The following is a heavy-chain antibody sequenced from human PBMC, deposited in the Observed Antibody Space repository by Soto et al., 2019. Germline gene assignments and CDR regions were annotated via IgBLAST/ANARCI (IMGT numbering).Heavy chain of an antibody. CDR1: GFTFSDYY. Sequence: QVQLVESGGGLVKPGGSLRLSCAASGFTFSDYYMSWIRQAPGKGLEWVSYISSSSSYTNYADSVKGRFTISRDNAKNALYLQMNSLRAEDTAVYYCARARGYVGGAYYFDYWGQGTLVTVSS. CDR2: ISSSSSYT. CDR3: ARARGYVGGAYYFDY. V-gene: IGHV3-11*06. J-gene: IGHJ4*02. D-gene: IGHD5-12*01.